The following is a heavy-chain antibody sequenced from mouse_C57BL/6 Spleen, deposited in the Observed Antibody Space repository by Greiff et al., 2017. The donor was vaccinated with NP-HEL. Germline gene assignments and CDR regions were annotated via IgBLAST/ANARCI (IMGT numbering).Heavy chain of an antibody. J-gene: IGHJ2*01. Sequence: QVHVKQPGAELVKPGASVKLSCKASGYTFTSYWMHWVKQRPGQGLEWIGMIHPNSGSTNYNEKFKSKATLTVDKSSSTAYMQLSSLTSEDSAVYYCATTVVSDYWGQGTTLTVSS. CDR1: GYTFTSYW. CDR3: ATTVVSDY. CDR2: IHPNSGST. V-gene: IGHV1-64*01. D-gene: IGHD1-1*01.